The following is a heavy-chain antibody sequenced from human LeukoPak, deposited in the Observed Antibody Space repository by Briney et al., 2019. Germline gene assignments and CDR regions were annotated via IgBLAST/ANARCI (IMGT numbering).Heavy chain of an antibody. Sequence: GGSLRLSCAASGFTVSSNYMSWVRQAPGAGLEWVSVIYGGGSTYYADSVKGRFTISRDNSKNTLYLQMGSLRAEDMAVYYCATIYYSLGYGMDVWGQGTTVTVSS. CDR1: GFTVSSNY. CDR2: IYGGGST. V-gene: IGHV3-53*05. D-gene: IGHD3-22*01. J-gene: IGHJ6*02. CDR3: ATIYYSLGYGMDV.